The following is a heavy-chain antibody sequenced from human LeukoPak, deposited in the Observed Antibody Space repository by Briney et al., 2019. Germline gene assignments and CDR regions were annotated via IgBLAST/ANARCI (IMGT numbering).Heavy chain of an antibody. CDR2: IKQDGSEK. D-gene: IGHD2-15*01. V-gene: IGHV3-7*01. CDR1: GFTFSSYW. J-gene: IGHJ4*01. Sequence: GGSLRLSCAASGFTFSSYWMSWVRQAPGKGLEWVANIKQDGSEKYYVDSVKGRFTISRDNAKNSLYLQMNSLRAEDTAVYYCARDSALYCSGGSCTDYWRQGTLVTVSS. CDR3: ARDSALYCSGGSCTDY.